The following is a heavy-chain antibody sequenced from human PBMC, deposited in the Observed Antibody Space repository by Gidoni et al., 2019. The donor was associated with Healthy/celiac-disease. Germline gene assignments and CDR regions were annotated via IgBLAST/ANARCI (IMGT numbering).Heavy chain of an antibody. V-gene: IGHV1-2*02. D-gene: IGHD2-2*01. J-gene: IGHJ6*02. CDR3: ARHPRRQGYCSSTSCYGMDV. CDR1: GYTFTGYY. CDR2: INPNSGGT. Sequence: QVQLVQSGAEVKKPGASVKVSCQASGYTFTGYYLHWVRQAPGQGLEGMGWINPNSGGTNYAQKFQGRVTMTRDTSISTAYMELSRLRSDDTAVYYCARHPRRQGYCSSTSCYGMDVWGQGTTVTVSS.